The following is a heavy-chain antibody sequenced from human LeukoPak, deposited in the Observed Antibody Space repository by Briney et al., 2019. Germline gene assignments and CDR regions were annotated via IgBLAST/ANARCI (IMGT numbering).Heavy chain of an antibody. CDR1: GGSISGYY. Sequence: PSETLSLTCTVSGGSISGYYWSWIRQPPGKGLEWIGYIYYSGNTNYNPSLKSRVTISVDTSKNQFSLKLSSVTAADTAVYYCAREILTGSYGMDVWGQGTTVTVSS. V-gene: IGHV4-59*01. CDR3: AREILTGSYGMDV. CDR2: IYYSGNT. J-gene: IGHJ6*02. D-gene: IGHD3-9*01.